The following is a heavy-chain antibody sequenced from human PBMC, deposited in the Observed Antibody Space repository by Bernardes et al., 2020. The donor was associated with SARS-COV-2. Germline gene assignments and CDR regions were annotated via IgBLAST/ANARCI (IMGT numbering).Heavy chain of an antibody. CDR1: GFSFSTYD. D-gene: IGHD1-26*01. Sequence: GSLRLSCAASGFSFSTYDMHWVRQVTGKGLEWVSGIGVVGDPHYAGSVKGRFTISRENAKNSLYLQMNTLRAGDTAVYFCAREGGGYFGGMDVWGQGTTVTVSS. J-gene: IGHJ6*02. CDR3: AREGGGYFGGMDV. CDR2: IGVVGDP. V-gene: IGHV3-13*05.